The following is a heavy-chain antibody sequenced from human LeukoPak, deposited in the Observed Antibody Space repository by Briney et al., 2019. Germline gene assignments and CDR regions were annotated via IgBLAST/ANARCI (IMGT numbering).Heavy chain of an antibody. J-gene: IGHJ5*02. Sequence: SETLSLTCTVSGDSISSSSYYWEWIRQPPGKGLEWIGSTFYSGSTYYNPSLKSRVTISVDTSKNQFSLKLSSVTAADTAVYYCARGGNYWPQWWFDPWGRGTLVSVSS. D-gene: IGHD1-26*01. CDR2: TFYSGST. CDR1: GDSISSSSYY. CDR3: ARGGNYWPQWWFDP. V-gene: IGHV4-39*07.